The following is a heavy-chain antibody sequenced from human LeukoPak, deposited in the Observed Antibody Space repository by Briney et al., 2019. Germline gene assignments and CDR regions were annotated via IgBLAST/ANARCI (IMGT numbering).Heavy chain of an antibody. V-gene: IGHV3-30*18. J-gene: IGHJ4*02. CDR2: ISYDGSNK. CDR3: AKIALLGY. CDR1: GFTFSSYG. D-gene: IGHD2-15*01. Sequence: GRSLRLSCAASGFTFSSYGMHWVRQAPGKGLEWVAVISYDGSNKYYADSVKGRFTISRDNSKNTLYLQMNSLRADDTAVYYCAKIALLGYWGQGTLVTVSS.